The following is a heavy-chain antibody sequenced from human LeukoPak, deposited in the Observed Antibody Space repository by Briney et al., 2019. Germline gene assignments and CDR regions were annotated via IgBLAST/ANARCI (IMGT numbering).Heavy chain of an antibody. CDR1: GYTFIDYA. CDR3: ARDSGGELDFDY. V-gene: IGHV1-8*02. J-gene: IGHJ4*02. Sequence: ASVTVSCKASGYTFIDYAFTWVRQATGQGLEWMGWMNPNSGNTGYAQKFQGRVTMTRNTSISTAYMELSSLRSEDTAVYYCARDSGGELDFDYWGQGTLVTVSS. CDR2: MNPNSGNT. D-gene: IGHD1-26*01.